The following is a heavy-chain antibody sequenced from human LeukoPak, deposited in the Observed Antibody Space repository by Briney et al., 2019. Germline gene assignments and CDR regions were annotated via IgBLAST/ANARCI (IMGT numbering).Heavy chain of an antibody. Sequence: GGSLRLSCAASGFTFSSYAMSWVRQAPGKGLEWVSAISGSGGSTYYADSVKGRFTISRDNAKNSLYLQMNSLRAEDTAVYYCAGYQLLSGRAAFDIWGQGTMVTVSS. J-gene: IGHJ3*02. CDR3: AGYQLLSGRAAFDI. V-gene: IGHV3-23*01. D-gene: IGHD2-2*01. CDR1: GFTFSSYA. CDR2: ISGSGGST.